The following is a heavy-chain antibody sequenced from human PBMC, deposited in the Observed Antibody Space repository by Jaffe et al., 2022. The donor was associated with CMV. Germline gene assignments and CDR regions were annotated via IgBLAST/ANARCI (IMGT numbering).Heavy chain of an antibody. D-gene: IGHD6-19*01. Sequence: QVQLVESGGGVVQPGRSLRLSCAASGFTFSSYGMHWVRQAPGKGLEWVAVIWYDGSNKYYADSVKGRFTISRDNSKNTLYLQMNSLRAEDTAVYYCARDPLGSSGWYADYWGQGTLVTVSS. J-gene: IGHJ4*02. CDR3: ARDPLGSSGWYADY. CDR1: GFTFSSYG. CDR2: IWYDGSNK. V-gene: IGHV3-33*08.